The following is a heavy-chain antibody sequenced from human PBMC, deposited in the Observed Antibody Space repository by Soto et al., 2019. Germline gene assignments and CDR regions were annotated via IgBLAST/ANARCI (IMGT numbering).Heavy chain of an antibody. Sequence: QVQLQESGPGLVKPSEILSLTCTVSGGSISTYYWSWIRQPPGKGLEWIGYIYYTGNTNNNPSLKSRVTISVDTSKNQFSLKLNSVTAADTAVYYCARERAVAGSFDFWGQGMLVTVSS. CDR2: IYYTGNT. J-gene: IGHJ4*02. CDR3: ARERAVAGSFDF. D-gene: IGHD6-19*01. V-gene: IGHV4-59*01. CDR1: GGSISTYY.